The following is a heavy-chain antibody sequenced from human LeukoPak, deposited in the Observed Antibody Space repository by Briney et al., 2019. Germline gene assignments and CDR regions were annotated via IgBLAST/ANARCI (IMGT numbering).Heavy chain of an antibody. V-gene: IGHV1-2*06. J-gene: IGHJ4*02. CDR2: INPNSGGT. CDR3: ARVKVGATIQPFDY. D-gene: IGHD1-26*01. Sequence: ASVKVSCKASGYTFTGYYMHWVRQAPGQGLEWMGRINPNSGGTNYAQKFQGRVTMTRDTSISTAYMELSSLRSEDTAVYYCARVKVGATIQPFDYWGQGTLVTVSS. CDR1: GYTFTGYY.